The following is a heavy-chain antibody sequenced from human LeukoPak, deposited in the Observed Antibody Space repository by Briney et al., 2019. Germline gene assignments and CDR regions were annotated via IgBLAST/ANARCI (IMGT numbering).Heavy chain of an antibody. J-gene: IGHJ4*02. Sequence: PGGSLRLSCAASGFTFDDYGMSWVRQAPGKGLEWVSGINWNGGSTGYADSVKGRFTISRDNAKNSLYLQMNSLRAEDTAVYSCARVNDYDSGSLYRPIDYWGQGTLVTVSS. CDR3: ARVNDYDSGSLYRPIDY. D-gene: IGHD3-10*01. CDR2: INWNGGST. V-gene: IGHV3-20*04. CDR1: GFTFDDYG.